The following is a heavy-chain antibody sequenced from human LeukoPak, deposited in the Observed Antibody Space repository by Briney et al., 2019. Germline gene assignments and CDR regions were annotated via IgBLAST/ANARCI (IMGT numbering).Heavy chain of an antibody. V-gene: IGHV3-48*03. D-gene: IGHD6-19*01. Sequence: PGGSLRLSCAASGFTFSSYEMNWVRQAPGKGLEWVSYISSGSTIYDADSVKGRFTISRDNAKNSLYLQMNSLRAEDTAVYYCAGESIAVAGAPFDYWGREPWSPSPQ. J-gene: IGHJ4*02. CDR1: GFTFSSYE. CDR2: ISSGSTI. CDR3: AGESIAVAGAPFDY.